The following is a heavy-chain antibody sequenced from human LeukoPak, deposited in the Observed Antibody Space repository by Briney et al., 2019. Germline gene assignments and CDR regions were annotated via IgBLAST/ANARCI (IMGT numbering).Heavy chain of an antibody. J-gene: IGHJ6*04. CDR3: ARGPYDILTGPIGMDV. CDR2: INHSGST. V-gene: IGHV4-34*01. D-gene: IGHD3-9*01. CDR1: GGSFSGYY. Sequence: SETPSHTCAVYGGSFSGYYWSWIRQPPGKGLEWIGEINHSGSTNYNPSLKSRVTISVDTSKNQFSLKLSSVTAADMAVYYCARGPYDILTGPIGMDVWGKGTTVTVSS.